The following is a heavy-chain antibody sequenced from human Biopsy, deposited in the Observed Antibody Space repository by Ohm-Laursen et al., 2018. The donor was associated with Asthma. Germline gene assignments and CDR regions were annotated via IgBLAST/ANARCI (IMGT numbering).Heavy chain of an antibody. J-gene: IGHJ4*02. Sequence: AASVKVSCKASGYTFISYAIHWVRQAPGQRLEWMGWINAGNGNTKYSQKFQGRVTITRDTSASTAYMELSSLRSEDTAVYYCTRWSLRVRDTPNDYWGQGTLVTVSS. D-gene: IGHD3-16*01. V-gene: IGHV1-3*01. CDR3: TRWSLRVRDTPNDY. CDR2: INAGNGNT. CDR1: GYTFISYA.